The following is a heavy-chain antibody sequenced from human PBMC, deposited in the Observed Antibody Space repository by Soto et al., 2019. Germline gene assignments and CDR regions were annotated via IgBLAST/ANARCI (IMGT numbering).Heavy chain of an antibody. J-gene: IGHJ4*02. Sequence: QVQLLQSGAEVKKPGASVKVSCKTSGYTFSSYDINWVRQAAGQGLEWMGWMNPNSGDTAYAQKFQGRVTMTRNTSISTAYMELSSLTSEDTVVYYCAREWEQGFCFDHWGQGTPVTVSS. CDR2: MNPNSGDT. CDR1: GYTFSSYD. CDR3: AREWEQGFCFDH. V-gene: IGHV1-8*01. D-gene: IGHD1-1*01.